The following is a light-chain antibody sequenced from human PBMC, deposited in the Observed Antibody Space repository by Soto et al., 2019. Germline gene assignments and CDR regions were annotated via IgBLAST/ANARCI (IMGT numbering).Light chain of an antibody. V-gene: IGKV3-20*01. Sequence: EIVLTQSPGTLSLSPGERATLSCRASQSVSSSYLAWYQQKPGQAPRLLMYGASSRATGIPDRFSGSGSGTDFTLTISRLEPEDSAAYYCLQDYNYPFTFGQGTKLDIK. CDR3: LQDYNYPFT. CDR2: GAS. J-gene: IGKJ2*01. CDR1: QSVSSSY.